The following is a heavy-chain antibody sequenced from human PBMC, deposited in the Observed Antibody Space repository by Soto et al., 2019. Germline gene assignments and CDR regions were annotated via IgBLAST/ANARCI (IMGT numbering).Heavy chain of an antibody. CDR3: ARVGADFWSGYYKGNWFDS. CDR2: INHSGST. Sequence: QVQLQQWGAGLLKPSETLSLTCAVYGGSFSGYYWSWIRQPPGKGLEWIGEINHSGSTNYNPSLKSRVTISVDTSKQQFSLKLSSVSAADTAVYYCARVGADFWSGYYKGNWFDSWGQGTLVTVSS. D-gene: IGHD3-3*01. CDR1: GGSFSGYY. V-gene: IGHV4-34*01. J-gene: IGHJ5*01.